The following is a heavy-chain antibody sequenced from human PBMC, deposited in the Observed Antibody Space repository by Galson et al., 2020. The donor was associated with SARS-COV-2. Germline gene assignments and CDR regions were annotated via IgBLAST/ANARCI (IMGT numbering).Heavy chain of an antibody. CDR3: AREPYYDFWSGNYGYYYGMDV. V-gene: IGHV4-4*07. J-gene: IGHJ6*02. Sequence: SETLSLTCTVSGDSISSYYWSWIRQPAGKGLEWIGRIYTSGSTNYNPSLKSRVTMSVDTSKNQFSLKLSSVTAADTAVYYCAREPYYDFWSGNYGYYYGMDVWGQGTTVTVSS. D-gene: IGHD3-3*01. CDR1: GDSISSYY. CDR2: IYTSGST.